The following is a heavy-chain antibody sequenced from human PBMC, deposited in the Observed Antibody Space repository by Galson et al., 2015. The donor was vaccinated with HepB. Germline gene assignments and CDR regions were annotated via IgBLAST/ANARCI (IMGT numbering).Heavy chain of an antibody. J-gene: IGHJ6*02. CDR3: ARELGHIVAARGKGMDV. CDR1: GDSVSSNSAA. D-gene: IGHD2-15*01. CDR2: TYYRSKWYN. V-gene: IGHV6-1*01. Sequence: CAISGDSVSSNSAAWNWIRQSPSRGLEWLGRTYYRSKWYNDYAVSVKSRITINPDTSKNQFSLQLNSVTPEDTAVYYCARELGHIVAARGKGMDVWGQGTTVTVSS.